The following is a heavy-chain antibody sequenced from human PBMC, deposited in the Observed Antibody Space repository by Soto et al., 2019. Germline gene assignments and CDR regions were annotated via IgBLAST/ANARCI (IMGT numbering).Heavy chain of an antibody. CDR3: AKDRISIAVAGPFSYGMDV. V-gene: IGHV3-9*01. CDR2: ISWNNGNI. D-gene: IGHD6-19*01. CDR1: GFTFDDYA. J-gene: IGHJ6*02. Sequence: EVQLVESGGGLVQSSRSLRLSCAASGFTFDDYAMHWVRQAPGKGVEWVSGISWNNGNIGYADSVKGRFTISRDNAKNSLYLQMNSLRAEDTALYYCAKDRISIAVAGPFSYGMDVWGQGTTVTVSS.